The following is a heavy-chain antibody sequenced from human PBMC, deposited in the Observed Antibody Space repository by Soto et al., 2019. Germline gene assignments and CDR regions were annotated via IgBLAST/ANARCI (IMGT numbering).Heavy chain of an antibody. CDR2: IIPILGIA. J-gene: IGHJ3*01. D-gene: IGHD3-10*01. Sequence: SVKVSCKASGGTFSSYTISWVRQAPGQGLEWMGRIIPILGIANYAQNFQGRVTMTTDTSTSTAYMELRSLRSDDTAVYYCARDQNYYGSGSYYTGWGQGTMVT. CDR1: GGTFSSYT. V-gene: IGHV1-69*04. CDR3: ARDQNYYGSGSYYTG.